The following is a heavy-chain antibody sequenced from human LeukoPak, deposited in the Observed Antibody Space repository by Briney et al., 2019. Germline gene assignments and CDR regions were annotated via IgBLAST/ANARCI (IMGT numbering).Heavy chain of an antibody. V-gene: IGHV3-30-3*01. D-gene: IGHD3-22*01. CDR2: ISYDGSNK. Sequence: GGSLRLSCAASGFTFSSYAMHWVRQAPGKGLEWVAVISYDGSNKYYADSVKGRFTISRDNSKNTPYLQMNSLRAEDTAVYYCASPGDPYYYDSSGYYCVYWGQGTLVTVSS. CDR1: GFTFSSYA. J-gene: IGHJ4*02. CDR3: ASPGDPYYYDSSGYYCVY.